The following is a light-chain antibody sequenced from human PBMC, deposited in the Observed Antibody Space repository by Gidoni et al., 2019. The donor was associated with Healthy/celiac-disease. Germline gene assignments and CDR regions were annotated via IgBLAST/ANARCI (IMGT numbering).Light chain of an antibody. CDR3: QQSYSTPF. V-gene: IGKV1-39*01. Sequence: DIQMTQSPSSLSASVGDRVTITCRASQSISSYLNWYQQKPGKAPKLLIYAASSLQSGVPSRFSGSGSGTDFTLTISSLQPEDFATYYWQQSYSTPFFGEXTKLEIK. J-gene: IGKJ2*01. CDR1: QSISSY. CDR2: AAS.